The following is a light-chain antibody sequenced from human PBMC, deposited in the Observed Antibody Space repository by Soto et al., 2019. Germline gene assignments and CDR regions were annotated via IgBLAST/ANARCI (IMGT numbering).Light chain of an antibody. J-gene: IGKJ5*01. CDR1: QSLLHSNGYNY. V-gene: IGKV1-9*01. Sequence: TQSPLSLPVTPGEPASISCRSSQSLLHSNGYNYLDWYQQKPGKAPKLLIYAASTLQSGVPSRFSGSGSGTEFTLTISSLQPEDFATYYCQQLNSYPITFGQGTRLEI. CDR3: QQLNSYPIT. CDR2: AAS.